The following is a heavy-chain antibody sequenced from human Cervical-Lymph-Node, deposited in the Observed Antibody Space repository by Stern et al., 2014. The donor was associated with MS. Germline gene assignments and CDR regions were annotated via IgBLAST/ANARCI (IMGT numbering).Heavy chain of an antibody. V-gene: IGHV4-34*01. D-gene: IGHD3-10*01. J-gene: IGHJ6*02. CDR1: GGSFSGYY. CDR2: INPSGST. CDR3: ARSRTYYYGSGKVHYGMDV. Sequence: QVQLQQWGAGLLKPSETLSLTCAVYGGSFSGYYWSWIRQPPGKGLEWIGKINPSGSTNYNPSLKSRVTISVDPSKNQFSLKLSSVTAADTAVYYCARSRTYYYGSGKVHYGMDVWGQGTTVTVSS.